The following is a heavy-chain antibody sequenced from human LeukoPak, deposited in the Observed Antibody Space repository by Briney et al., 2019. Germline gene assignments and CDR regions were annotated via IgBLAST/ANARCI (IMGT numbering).Heavy chain of an antibody. V-gene: IGHV3-23*01. J-gene: IGHJ4*02. CDR3: AKDLYGDYYFDY. D-gene: IGHD4-17*01. Sequence: GGSLRLSCAASGLTFSSYAMSWVRQAPGKGLEWVPTISGSGGSTYYADSVKGRFTISRDNSKNTLFLQMNSLRAEDTAVYYCAKDLYGDYYFDYWGQGTLVTVSS. CDR2: ISGSGGST. CDR1: GLTFSSYA.